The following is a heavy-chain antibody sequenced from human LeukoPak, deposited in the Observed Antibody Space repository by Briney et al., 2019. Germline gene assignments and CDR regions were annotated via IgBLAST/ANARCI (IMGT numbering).Heavy chain of an antibody. CDR1: GYSFTSHY. Sequence: ASVKVSCKASGYSFTSHYMHWVRQAPGQGLEWMGWINPNSGGTNYAQKFQGRVTMTRDTSISTAYMELSRLRSDDTAVYYCARGGGVWELLFLGDHDYWGQGTLVTVSS. D-gene: IGHD1-26*01. V-gene: IGHV1-2*02. J-gene: IGHJ4*02. CDR3: ARGGGVWELLFLGDHDY. CDR2: INPNSGGT.